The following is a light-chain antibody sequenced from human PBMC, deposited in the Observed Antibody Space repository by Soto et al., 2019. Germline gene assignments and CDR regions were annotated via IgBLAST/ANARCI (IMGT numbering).Light chain of an antibody. CDR1: SSNIGSNT. J-gene: IGLJ1*01. Sequence: QSVLTQPPSASGTPGQRVTISCSGSSSNIGSNTVNWYQQLPGTAPKLLIYSNNQRPSGVPDRFSGSKSDTSASLAISGLQSEDEADYYCAAWDDSLNGNVFGTGTKLTVL. V-gene: IGLV1-44*01. CDR3: AAWDDSLNGNV. CDR2: SNN.